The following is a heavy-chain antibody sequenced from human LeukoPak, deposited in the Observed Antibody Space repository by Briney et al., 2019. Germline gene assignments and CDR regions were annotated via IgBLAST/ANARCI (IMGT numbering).Heavy chain of an antibody. Sequence: SETLSLTCAVYGGFFSGYYWSWIRQPPGKGLEWIGEINHSGSTNYNPSLKSRVTISVDTSKNQFSLKLSSVTAADTAVYYCARRAYRFGAGYYYYMDVWGKGTTVTISS. V-gene: IGHV4-34*01. D-gene: IGHD3-16*01. CDR3: ARRAYRFGAGYYYYMDV. CDR2: INHSGST. CDR1: GGFFSGYY. J-gene: IGHJ6*03.